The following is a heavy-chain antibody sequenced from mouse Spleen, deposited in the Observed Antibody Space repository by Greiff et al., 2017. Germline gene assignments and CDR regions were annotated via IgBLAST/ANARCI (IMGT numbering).Heavy chain of an antibody. Sequence: EVKVVESGGGLVKPGGSLKLSCAASGFTFSSYTMSWVRQTPAKRLEWVATISSGGGNTYYPDSVKGRFTISRDNARNTLYLQMSSLRSEDTAMYYCARLDSNYVDYWGQGTTLTVSS. CDR2: ISSGGGNT. CDR1: GFTFSSYT. V-gene: IGHV5-9*04. D-gene: IGHD2-5*01. CDR3: ARLDSNYVDY. J-gene: IGHJ2*01.